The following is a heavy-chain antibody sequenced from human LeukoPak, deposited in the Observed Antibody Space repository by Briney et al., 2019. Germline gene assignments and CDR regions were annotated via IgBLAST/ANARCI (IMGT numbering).Heavy chain of an antibody. J-gene: IGHJ4*02. CDR3: AKNAPRDDFWSSSTYYFDY. Sequence: TGGSLRLSCAASGFTVSSHAIGWVRQDPGKGLGWVSAISVSGSSTYYAASVKGRFTISRDNCKNTLYLQMNSLRAEDTAVYYCAKNAPRDDFWSSSTYYFDYWGQGTLVTVSS. CDR2: ISVSGSST. V-gene: IGHV3-23*01. D-gene: IGHD3-3*01. CDR1: GFTVSSHA.